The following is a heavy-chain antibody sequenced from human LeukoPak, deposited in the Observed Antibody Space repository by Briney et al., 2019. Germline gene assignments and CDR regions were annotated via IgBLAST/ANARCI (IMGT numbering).Heavy chain of an antibody. CDR1: GFTFSSYS. CDR3: AKGRSYFDY. J-gene: IGHJ4*02. V-gene: IGHV3-21*01. Sequence: AGGSLRLSCAASGFTFSSYSMNWVRQAPGKGLEWVSCISSSSSYIYYADSLKGRFTISRDNAKNSVYLQMNSLRAEDTAVYYCAKGRSYFDYWGQGTLVTVSP. CDR2: ISSSSSYI.